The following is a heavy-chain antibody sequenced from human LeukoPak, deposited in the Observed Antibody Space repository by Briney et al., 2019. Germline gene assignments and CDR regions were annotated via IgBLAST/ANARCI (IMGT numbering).Heavy chain of an antibody. J-gene: IGHJ4*02. Sequence: ASVKVSCKASGYTFTIYDINWVRQAPGQGLEWIGWMNPSTGNTGSAQKFQGRVTMTTDTSTTTAHMELRSLRSGDTAVYYCARDLGAAGWTSSGWFRTPDYWGQGTLVTVSS. V-gene: IGHV1-8*01. D-gene: IGHD6-19*01. CDR2: MNPSTGNT. CDR1: GYTFTIYD. CDR3: ARDLGAAGWTSSGWFRTPDY.